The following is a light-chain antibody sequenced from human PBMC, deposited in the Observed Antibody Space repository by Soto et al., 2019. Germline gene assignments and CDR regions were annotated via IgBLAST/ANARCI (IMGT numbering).Light chain of an antibody. V-gene: IGKV3-20*01. J-gene: IGKJ2*01. Sequence: EVVMTQSPGTLSLSPGERATLSCRASQSVSNNYLTWYQQRPGHAPRLLIYGASKRATGIPDKFSGSGSGTDFTLSVNRLDPEDVAVYYCQQYGSTPYTFGQGTKLEIE. CDR2: GAS. CDR3: QQYGSTPYT. CDR1: QSVSNNY.